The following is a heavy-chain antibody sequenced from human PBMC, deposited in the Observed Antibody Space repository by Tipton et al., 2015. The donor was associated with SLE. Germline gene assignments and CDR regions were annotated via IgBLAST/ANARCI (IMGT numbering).Heavy chain of an antibody. CDR1: GFTFSNYG. CDR2: IRSDGSNK. J-gene: IGHJ4*02. CDR3: AKDMGWLQFDY. Sequence: SLRLSCAASGFTFSNYGMHWVRQAPGKGLEWVAFIRSDGSNKCCADSVKGRFTISRDNPKNTLYLQMNSLRAEDTAVYYCAKDMGWLQFDYWGQGTLVTVSS. V-gene: IGHV3-30*02. D-gene: IGHD5-12*01.